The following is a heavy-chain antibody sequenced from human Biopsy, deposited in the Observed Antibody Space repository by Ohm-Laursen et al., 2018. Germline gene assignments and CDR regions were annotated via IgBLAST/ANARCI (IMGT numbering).Heavy chain of an antibody. CDR2: LWYDGTNK. D-gene: IGHD1-1*01. J-gene: IGHJ3*02. Sequence: SLRLSCAASGFTFSGFSMNWVRQAPGKGLEWVAVLWYDGTNKYYADSVKGRFTISRDNSKHTLYLQMNSLRAEDTAMYYCARPTNARAGGAPFDIWGQGTMVTVSS. V-gene: IGHV3-33*08. CDR1: GFTFSGFS. CDR3: ARPTNARAGGAPFDI.